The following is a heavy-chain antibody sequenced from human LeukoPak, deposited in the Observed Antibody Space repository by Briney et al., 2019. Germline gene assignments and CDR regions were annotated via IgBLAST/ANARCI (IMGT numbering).Heavy chain of an antibody. CDR1: GFTFSSYA. CDR3: AKGLLDDSTGYYYTLEGAFDI. Sequence: PGGSLRLSCAASGFTFSSYAMSWVRQAPGKGLEWVSAISGSGGSTYYADSVKGRFTISRDNSKNTLYLQMNSLRAEDTAVYYCAKGLLDDSTGYYYTLEGAFDIWGQGTMVTVSS. J-gene: IGHJ3*02. CDR2: ISGSGGST. V-gene: IGHV3-23*01. D-gene: IGHD3-22*01.